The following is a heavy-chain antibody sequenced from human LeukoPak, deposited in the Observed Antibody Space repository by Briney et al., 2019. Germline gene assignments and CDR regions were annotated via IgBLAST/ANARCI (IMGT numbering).Heavy chain of an antibody. V-gene: IGHV1-46*01. CDR3: ARDNSVGETAWWFDP. Sequence: ASVKVSRKASGYSFTSYYMHWVRQAPGQGLEWMGLINPSGSSTTYAQRFQGRVTMTRDISTSTDYMELTSLTSDDTAMYYCARDNSVGETAWWFDPWGQGTLVTVSS. CDR2: INPSGSST. CDR1: GYSFTSYY. J-gene: IGHJ5*02. D-gene: IGHD1-26*01.